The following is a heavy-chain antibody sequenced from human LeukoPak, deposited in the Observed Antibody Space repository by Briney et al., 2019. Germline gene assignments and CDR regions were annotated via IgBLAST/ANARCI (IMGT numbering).Heavy chain of an antibody. CDR1: GFTFSSYG. CDR2: ISYDGSNK. J-gene: IGHJ4*02. CDR3: ATNRGGSGWYFDY. Sequence: PGGSLRLSCAASGFTFSSYGMHWVRQAPGKGLEWVAVISYDGSNKYYADSVKGRFTISRDNSKNTLYLQMNSLRAEDTAVYYCATNRGGSGWYFDYWGQGTLVTVSS. V-gene: IGHV3-30*03. D-gene: IGHD6-19*01.